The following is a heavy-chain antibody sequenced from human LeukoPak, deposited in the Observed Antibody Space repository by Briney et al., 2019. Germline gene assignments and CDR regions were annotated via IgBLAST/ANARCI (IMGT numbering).Heavy chain of an antibody. V-gene: IGHV3-49*03. CDR1: GFTVGDFA. Sequence: SLRLSCTASGFTVGDFAMSWFRQAPGKGLEWVGIIRSKGYGGTTEYAASVKGRFTISRDDSKSIAYLQMNSLKTEDTAVYYCTRDLKAGNRGYWGQGTLVTVSS. CDR2: IRSKGYGGTT. J-gene: IGHJ1*01. D-gene: IGHD6-19*01. CDR3: TRDLKAGNRGY.